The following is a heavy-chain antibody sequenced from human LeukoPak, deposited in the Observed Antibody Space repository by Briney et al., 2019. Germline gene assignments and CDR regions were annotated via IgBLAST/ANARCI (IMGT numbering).Heavy chain of an antibody. J-gene: IGHJ4*02. V-gene: IGHV6-1*01. CDR2: TYYRTKWYN. D-gene: IGHD6-19*01. CDR1: GDSVSSNSAA. CDR3: AREERATGWYKGYYFDY. Sequence: SQTLSLTCAISGDSVSSNSAAWNWIRQSPSRGLEWLGRTYYRTKWYNDYAVSVKSRITINPNTSKNQFSLQLNSVTPEDTAVYYCAREERATGWYKGYYFDYWGQGTLVTVSS.